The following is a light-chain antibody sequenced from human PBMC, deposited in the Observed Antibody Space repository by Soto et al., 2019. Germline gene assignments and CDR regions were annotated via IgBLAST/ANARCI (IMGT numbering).Light chain of an antibody. J-gene: IGKJ1*01. CDR3: QQYGSSPAA. Sequence: VLTQSPGTLSLSPGEKATLSCRASQSVSSSYLAWYQQKPGQAPRLLIYGASSRATGIPDRFSVSGSGTDFTLTISRLEPEDFAVYYCQQYGSSPAAFCQGTKVDIK. V-gene: IGKV3-20*01. CDR2: GAS. CDR1: QSVSSSY.